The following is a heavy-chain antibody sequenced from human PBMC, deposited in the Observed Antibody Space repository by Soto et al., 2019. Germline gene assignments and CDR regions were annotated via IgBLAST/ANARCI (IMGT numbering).Heavy chain of an antibody. CDR2: MNSDGSTT. CDR1: GFTFGNYW. CDR3: ATAEVDY. V-gene: IGHV3-74*01. Sequence: LRLSCAASGFTFGNYWMHWVRQAPGKGLEWVSRMNSDGSTTNYADSVKGRFTVSRGNARNTPHLQMNSLRAEDTAMYYCATAEVDYWGPGTLVTVSS. J-gene: IGHJ4*02.